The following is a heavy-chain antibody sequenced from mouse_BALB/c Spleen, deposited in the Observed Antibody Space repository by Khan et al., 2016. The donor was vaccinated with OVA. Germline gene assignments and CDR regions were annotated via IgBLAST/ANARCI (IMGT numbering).Heavy chain of an antibody. D-gene: IGHD2-12*01. J-gene: IGHJ4*01. CDR2: INTYTGEP. V-gene: IGHV9-3-1*01. Sequence: QIQLVQSGPELKKPGETVKISCKASGYTFTNYGMNWVKQAPGKGLKWMGWINTYTGEPTYADDFKGRFAFSLETSASTAYLQINNLKNEDTATYFCARVLSLPPYYCAMDYWGQGTSVTVSS. CDR3: ARVLSLPPYYCAMDY. CDR1: GYTFTNYG.